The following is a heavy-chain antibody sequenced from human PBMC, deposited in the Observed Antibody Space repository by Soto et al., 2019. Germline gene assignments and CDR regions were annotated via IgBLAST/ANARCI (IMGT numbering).Heavy chain of an antibody. CDR3: AKDTSGGSTFDY. CDR2: ISYDGSNK. V-gene: IGHV3-30*18. CDR1: GFTFSSYG. Sequence: QVQLVESGGGVVQPGRSLRLSCAASGFTFSSYGMHWVRQAPGKGLEWVAVISYDGSNKYYADSVKGRFTISRDNSKNTLYRQMNSLRAEDTAVYYCAKDTSGGSTFDYWAQGTLVTVSS. D-gene: IGHD2-15*01. J-gene: IGHJ4*02.